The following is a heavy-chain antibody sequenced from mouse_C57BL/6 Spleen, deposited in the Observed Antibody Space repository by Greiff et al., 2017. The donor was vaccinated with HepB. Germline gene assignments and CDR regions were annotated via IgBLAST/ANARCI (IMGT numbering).Heavy chain of an antibody. D-gene: IGHD2-5*01. Sequence: EVHLVESGGGLVKPGGSLKLSCAASGFTFSSYAMSWVRQTPEKRLEWVATISDGGSYTYYPDNVKGRFTISRDNSKNNLYLQMNHLKSEDTAMYYCAREGTTIVTGDYFDYWGQGTTLTVSS. V-gene: IGHV5-4*01. J-gene: IGHJ2*01. CDR2: ISDGGSYT. CDR1: GFTFSSYA. CDR3: AREGTTIVTGDYFDY.